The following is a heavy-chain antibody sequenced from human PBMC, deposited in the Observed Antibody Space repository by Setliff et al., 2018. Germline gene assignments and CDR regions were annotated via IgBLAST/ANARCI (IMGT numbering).Heavy chain of an antibody. CDR2: IRGSAQST. D-gene: IGHD2-15*01. V-gene: IGHV3-23*01. CDR3: AKRGPYCSGGTCHYYFDY. Sequence: PGGSLRLSCAASGFTFSSYAITWVRQAPGKGLEWVSMIRGSAQSTYYADSVKVRSTICRDNSKNTVYLEMNSLRAEDTAVYYCAKRGPYCSGGTCHYYFDYWGQGTLVTVSS. CDR1: GFTFSSYA. J-gene: IGHJ4*02.